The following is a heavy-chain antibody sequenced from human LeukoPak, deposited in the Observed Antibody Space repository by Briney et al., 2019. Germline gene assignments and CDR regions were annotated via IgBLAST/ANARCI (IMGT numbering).Heavy chain of an antibody. D-gene: IGHD6-6*01. V-gene: IGHV4-61*02. J-gene: IGHJ4*02. CDR1: GGSISSGSYY. CDR3: AREGTIAARHDY. Sequence: SETLSLTCTVSGGSISSGSYYWSWIRQPAGKGLEWIGRIYTSGSTNYNPSLKSRVTISVDTSKNQFSLKLSSVTAADTAVYYCAREGTIAARHDYWGQGTLVTVSS. CDR2: IYTSGST.